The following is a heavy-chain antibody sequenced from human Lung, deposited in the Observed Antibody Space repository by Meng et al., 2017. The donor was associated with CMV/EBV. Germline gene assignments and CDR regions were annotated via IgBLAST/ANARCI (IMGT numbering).Heavy chain of an antibody. Sequence: SETLSLXCSVSGASINNKLYYCGWIRQPPGKGLEWIGHIYHNGSTYYSPSLKSRVTISVDTSKNHFSLRLSSVTAADTGVYYCARQKYIVVIPSGMGNNWFDPWGQGXLVTVSS. V-gene: IGHV4-39*01. CDR1: GASINNKLYY. CDR3: ARQKYIVVIPSGMGNNWFDP. J-gene: IGHJ5*02. D-gene: IGHD2-15*01. CDR2: IYHNGST.